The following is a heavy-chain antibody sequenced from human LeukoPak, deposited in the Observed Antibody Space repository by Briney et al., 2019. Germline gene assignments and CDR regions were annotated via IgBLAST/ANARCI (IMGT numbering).Heavy chain of an antibody. CDR2: INHSGST. V-gene: IGHV4-34*01. D-gene: IGHD5-24*01. CDR3: ARGPLESPNVNIEMATRDYYYFDY. J-gene: IGHJ4*02. CDR1: GGSFSGYY. Sequence: SETLSLTCAVYGGSFSGYYWSWIRQPPGKGLEWIGEINHSGSTNYNPSLKSRVTISVDTSKNQFSLKLSSVTAADTAVYYCARGPLESPNVNIEMATRDYYYFDYWGQGTLVTVSS.